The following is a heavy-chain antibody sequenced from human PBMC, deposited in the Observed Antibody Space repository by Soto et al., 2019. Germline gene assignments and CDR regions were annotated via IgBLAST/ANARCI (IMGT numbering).Heavy chain of an antibody. J-gene: IGHJ3*02. CDR1: GYTFTSYD. CDR3: ARAPVATANAFDI. Sequence: ASVKVSCKASGYTFTSYDINWVRQATGQGFEWMGWMNPNSGNTGYAQKFQGRVTMTRNTSISTAYMELSSLRSEDTAVYFCARAPVATANAFDIWGQGTMVTVSS. CDR2: MNPNSGNT. D-gene: IGHD2-21*02. V-gene: IGHV1-8*01.